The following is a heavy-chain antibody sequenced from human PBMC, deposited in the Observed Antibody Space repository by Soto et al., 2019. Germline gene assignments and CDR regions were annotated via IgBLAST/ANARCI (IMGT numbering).Heavy chain of an antibody. CDR2: IISSSSYI. J-gene: IGHJ4*02. CDR1: GFTFSSYG. Sequence: PVGSLRLSCAASGFTFSSYGMNWVRQAPGKGLEWVSSIISSSSYIYYADSVKGRFTISRDNAKNSLYLQMNSLRAEDTAVYYCSTMDAAFWYFDYWGQGTLVTVSS. CDR3: STMDAAFWYFDY. D-gene: IGHD3-3*01. V-gene: IGHV3-21*01.